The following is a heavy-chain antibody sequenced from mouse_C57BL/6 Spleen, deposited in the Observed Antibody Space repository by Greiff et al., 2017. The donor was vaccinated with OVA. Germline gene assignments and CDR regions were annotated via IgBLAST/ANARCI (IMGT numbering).Heavy chain of an antibody. V-gene: IGHV1-82*01. CDR1: GYAFSSSW. CDR2: IYPGDGDT. J-gene: IGHJ2*01. D-gene: IGHD2-4*01. Sequence: QVQLQQSGPELVKPGASVKISCKASGYAFSSSWMNWVKQRPGKGLEWIGRIYPGDGDTNYNGKFKGKATLTADKSSSTAYMQLSSLTSEDSAVYFCARSYYDYDGPFDYWGQGTTLTVSS. CDR3: ARSYYDYDGPFDY.